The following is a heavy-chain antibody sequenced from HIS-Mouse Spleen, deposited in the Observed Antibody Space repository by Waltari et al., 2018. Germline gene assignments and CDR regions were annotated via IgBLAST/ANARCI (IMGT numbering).Heavy chain of an antibody. J-gene: IGHJ2*01. Sequence: QLQLQESGPGLVKPSETLSLTCTVPGGSLRSSSYHLGWSRQPTGKGLEWIGSIYYSGSTYYNPSLKSRVTISVDTSKNQFSLKLSSVTAADTAVYYCAREIPYSSSWYDWYFDLWGRGTLVTVSS. CDR1: GGSLRSSSYH. D-gene: IGHD6-13*01. CDR2: IYYSGST. CDR3: AREIPYSSSWYDWYFDL. V-gene: IGHV4-39*07.